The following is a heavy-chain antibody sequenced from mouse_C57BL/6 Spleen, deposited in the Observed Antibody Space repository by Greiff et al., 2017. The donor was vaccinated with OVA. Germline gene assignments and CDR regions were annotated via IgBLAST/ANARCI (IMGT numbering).Heavy chain of an antibody. V-gene: IGHV7-3*01. CDR1: GFTFTDYY. CDR2: IRNKANGYAK. J-gene: IGHJ4*01. Sequence: DVMLVESGGGLVQPGGSLSLSCAASGFTFTDYYMSWVRQPPGKALEWLGFIRNKANGYAKEYSASVKGRFTISRDNSQSILYLQMNALRAEDSATCYSARYIRGPYAMDCWGQGTSVSVSS. D-gene: IGHD3-3*01. CDR3: ARYIRGPYAMDC.